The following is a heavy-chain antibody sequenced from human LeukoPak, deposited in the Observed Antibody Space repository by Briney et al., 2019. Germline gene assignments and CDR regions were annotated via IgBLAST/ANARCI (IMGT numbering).Heavy chain of an antibody. V-gene: IGHV4-34*01. D-gene: IGHD3-22*01. CDR1: GGSMNNYY. CDR2: INHSGST. J-gene: IGHJ4*02. CDR3: ARGPPTDYYDSSGFYYVFDY. Sequence: SETLSLTCTVSGGSMNNYYWSWIRQPPGKGLEWVGEINHSGSTNYNPSLKSRVPISVDTSKNQFSLKLSSVTAADTAVYFCARGPPTDYYDSSGFYYVFDYWGQGTLVTVSS.